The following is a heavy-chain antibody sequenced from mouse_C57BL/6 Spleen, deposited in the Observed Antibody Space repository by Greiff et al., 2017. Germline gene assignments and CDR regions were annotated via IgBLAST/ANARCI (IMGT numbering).Heavy chain of an antibody. CDR3: SPFYYKFSWLAY. Sequence: VQLQQSGAELVRPGASVKLSCTASGFNIKDYYMHWVKQRPEQGLEWIGRIDPEDGDTEYAPKFQGKATMTADTSSNTAYLQLSSLTSEDTAVYYCSPFYYKFSWLAYWGQGTLVTVSA. D-gene: IGHD2-1*01. CDR2: IDPEDGDT. J-gene: IGHJ3*01. CDR1: GFNIKDYY. V-gene: IGHV14-1*01.